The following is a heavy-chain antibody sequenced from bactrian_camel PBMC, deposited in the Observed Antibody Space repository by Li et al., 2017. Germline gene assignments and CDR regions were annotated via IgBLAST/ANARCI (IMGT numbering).Heavy chain of an antibody. CDR2: ISGDSGRT. CDR3: ATADRGGISSRYNY. CDR1: GFTFSPYW. J-gene: IGHJ4*01. Sequence: QVQLVESGGGSVQTGGSLRLSCAASGFTFSPYWMDWVRQAPGKGLEWVSLISGDSGRTYYADSVKGRFTISRDNARNTVYLQMNSLKSEDTALYYCATADRGGISSRYNYWGQGTQVTV. D-gene: IGHD3*01. V-gene: IGHV3S1*01.